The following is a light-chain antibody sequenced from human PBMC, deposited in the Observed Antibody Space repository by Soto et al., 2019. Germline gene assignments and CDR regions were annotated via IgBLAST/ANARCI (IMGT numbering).Light chain of an antibody. CDR1: QSISSW. CDR2: QAS. J-gene: IGKJ1*01. V-gene: IGKV1-5*03. Sequence: DIQMTQSPSSLSASVGDRVTITCRASQSISSWLAWYQQKPGKAPTLRIYQASSLQSGVPSRFSGSGSGTEFTLTISSLPTDDVATYYCQEYDRYWTFGQGTKVEIK. CDR3: QEYDRYWT.